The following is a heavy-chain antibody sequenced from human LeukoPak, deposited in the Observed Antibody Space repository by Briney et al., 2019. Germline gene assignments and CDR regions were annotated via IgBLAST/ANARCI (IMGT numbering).Heavy chain of an antibody. CDR2: ISGSGGST. J-gene: IGHJ4*02. CDR1: GFTFSSYA. D-gene: IGHD2-2*01. V-gene: IGHV3-23*01. Sequence: PGGSLRLSCAASGFTFSSYAMGWVRQAPGKGLEWVSAISGSGGSTYYADSVKGRFTISRDNSKNTLYLQMNSLRAEQPAVYYCAQVRNRIRVADIVVVPAAIIYFDHWGQGTLVTVSS. CDR3: AQVRNRIRVADIVVVPAAIIYFDH.